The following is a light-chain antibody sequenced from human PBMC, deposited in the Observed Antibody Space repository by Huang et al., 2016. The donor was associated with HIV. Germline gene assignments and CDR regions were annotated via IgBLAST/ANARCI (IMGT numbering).Light chain of an antibody. V-gene: IGKV3-20*01. CDR1: QSVSSN. CDR3: QQYGSSPLLT. Sequence: EIVMTQSPATLSVSPGERATLSCRASQSVSSNLAWYQQKPGQAPRLLIYGASSRATGIPDRLSGSGSGTDFTLTISRLEPEDFAVYYCQQYGSSPLLTFGGGTKVEIK. J-gene: IGKJ4*01. CDR2: GAS.